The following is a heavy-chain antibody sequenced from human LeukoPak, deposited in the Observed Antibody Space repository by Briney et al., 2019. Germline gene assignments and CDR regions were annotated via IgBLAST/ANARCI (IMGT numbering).Heavy chain of an antibody. J-gene: IGHJ4*02. CDR1: GYTFTSYG. CDR2: ISAYNGNT. V-gene: IGHV1-18*01. Sequence: ASVKVSCKASGYTFTSYGISWVRQAPGQGLEWMGWISAYNGNTNYAQKLQGRVTMTTDTSTSTAYMELRSLRSDDTAVYYCARRSYYDSSGYYLVVPYFDYWGQGTLVTVSS. CDR3: ARRSYYDSSGYYLVVPYFDY. D-gene: IGHD3-22*01.